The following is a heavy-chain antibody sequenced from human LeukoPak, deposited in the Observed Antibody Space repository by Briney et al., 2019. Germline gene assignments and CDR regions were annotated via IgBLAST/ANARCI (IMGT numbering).Heavy chain of an antibody. CDR2: ISFDGSDK. CDR1: GFTFTNYA. Sequence: GGSLRLSCAASGFTFTNYAMHWVRQAPGKGLEWVAAISFDGSDKYYADSVKGRFTISRDNAKNSLYLQMNSLRAEDTAVYYCARRVYNSGWYIDYWGQGTLVTVSS. D-gene: IGHD6-19*01. V-gene: IGHV3-30-3*01. CDR3: ARRVYNSGWYIDY. J-gene: IGHJ4*02.